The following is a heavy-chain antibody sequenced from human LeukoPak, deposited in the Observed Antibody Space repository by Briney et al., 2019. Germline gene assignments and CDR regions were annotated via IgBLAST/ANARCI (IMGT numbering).Heavy chain of an antibody. J-gene: IGHJ4*02. Sequence: GASVTVSCKASGYTFTSYYMHWVRQAPGQGLEWMGIINPSGGSTSYAQKFRGRVTMTRDTSTSTVYMELSSLRSEDTAVYYCARVGEEIFGYFDYWGQGTLVTVSS. D-gene: IGHD3-3*01. CDR1: GYTFTSYY. CDR2: INPSGGST. CDR3: ARVGEEIFGYFDY. V-gene: IGHV1-46*01.